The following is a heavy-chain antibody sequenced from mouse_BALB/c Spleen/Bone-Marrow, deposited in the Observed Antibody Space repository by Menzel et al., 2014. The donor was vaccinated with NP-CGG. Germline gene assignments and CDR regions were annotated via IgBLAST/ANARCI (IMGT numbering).Heavy chain of an antibody. Sequence: VQLVESGSVLVRPGASVKLSCKASGYTFTSSWMHWAKQRPGQRLEWFGEIHPNSGNTNYNENFKGKATLTVDTSSSTTYVDLSSLTAEDSAVYYCARHHRYAYYFDFWGQGTTLTVSS. CDR2: IHPNSGNT. D-gene: IGHD2-14*01. V-gene: IGHV1S130*01. CDR3: ARHHRYAYYFDF. CDR1: GYTFTSSW. J-gene: IGHJ2*01.